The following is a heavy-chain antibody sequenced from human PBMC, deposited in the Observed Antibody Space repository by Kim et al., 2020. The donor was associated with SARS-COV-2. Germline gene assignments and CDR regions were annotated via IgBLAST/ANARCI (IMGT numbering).Heavy chain of an antibody. J-gene: IGHJ6*02. V-gene: IGHV3-15*01. D-gene: IGHD3-10*01. Sequence: GAPVKGRFTISRDDSKNTLYLQMNSLKTEDRGVYYCTTSLSLRDRYGVDVWGQGTTVTVSS. CDR3: TTSLSLRDRYGVDV.